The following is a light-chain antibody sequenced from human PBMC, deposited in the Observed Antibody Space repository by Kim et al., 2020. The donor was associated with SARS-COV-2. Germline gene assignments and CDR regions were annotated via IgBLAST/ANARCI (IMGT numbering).Light chain of an antibody. Sequence: QSVLTQPPSASRAPGQRVTISCSGSNSNIGSNTVNWYQQVPGTAPKLLIYANNQRPSGVPDRFSGSKSGTSASLAISGLQSEDESDYYCAAWDDSLNGWVFGGGTQLTVL. CDR3: AAWDDSLNGWV. V-gene: IGLV1-44*01. CDR1: NSNIGSNT. CDR2: ANN. J-gene: IGLJ3*02.